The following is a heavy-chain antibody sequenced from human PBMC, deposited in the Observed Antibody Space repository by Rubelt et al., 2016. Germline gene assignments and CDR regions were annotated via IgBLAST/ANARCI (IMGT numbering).Heavy chain of an antibody. J-gene: IGHJ4*02. CDR3: ARESSDDVNCDY. D-gene: IGHD3-22*01. V-gene: IGHV1-69*04. CDR1: GGTFSSYA. Sequence: QVQLVQSGAEVKKPGSSVKVSCKASGGTFSSYAISWVRQAPGQGLEWMGRIIPILGIANYAQKCQGRGTITADKSTSTAYMELSSLGSEDTAVYYCARESSDDVNCDYWGQGTLVTVSS. CDR2: IIPILGIA.